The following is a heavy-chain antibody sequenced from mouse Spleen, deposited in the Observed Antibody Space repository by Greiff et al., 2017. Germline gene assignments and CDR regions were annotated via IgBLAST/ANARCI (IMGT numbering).Heavy chain of an antibody. Sequence: EVQLVESEGGLVQPGSSMKLSCTASGFTFSDYYMAWVRQVPEKGLEWVANINYDGSSTYYLDSLKSRFIISRDNAKNILYLQMSSLKSEDTATYYCARELQYYFDYWGQGTTLTVSS. CDR2: INYDGSST. CDR1: GFTFSDYY. J-gene: IGHJ2*01. CDR3: ARELQYYFDY. V-gene: IGHV5-16*01.